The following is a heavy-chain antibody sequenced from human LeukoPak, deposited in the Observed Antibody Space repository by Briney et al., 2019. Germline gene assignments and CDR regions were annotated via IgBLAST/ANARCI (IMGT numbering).Heavy chain of an antibody. J-gene: IGHJ6*03. CDR2: ISSSSYI. CDR3: ARDIVTVTTGNYMDV. D-gene: IGHD4-17*01. CDR1: GFTFSSYS. V-gene: IGHV3-21*01. Sequence: GGSLRLFCAASGFTFSSYSMNWVRQAPGKGLEWVSSISSSSYIYYADSVKGRFTISRDNAKNSLYLQMNSLRAEDTAVYYCARDIVTVTTGNYMDVWGKGTTVTVSS.